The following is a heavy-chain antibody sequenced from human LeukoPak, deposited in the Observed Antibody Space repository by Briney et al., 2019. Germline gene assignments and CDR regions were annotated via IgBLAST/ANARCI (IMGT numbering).Heavy chain of an antibody. CDR2: IVPIIGTA. Sequence: GSSVKVSCKASGGTFHSYIVTWVRQAPGQGLEWMGGIVPIIGTANYAQKFQGRITITADDSTSTAYMELRSLRSEDTAIYYCARDQRPSCLGGICYSGGYWGQGTLVTVTS. D-gene: IGHD2-15*01. J-gene: IGHJ4*02. CDR1: GGTFHSYI. CDR3: ARDQRPSCLGGICYSGGY. V-gene: IGHV1-69*01.